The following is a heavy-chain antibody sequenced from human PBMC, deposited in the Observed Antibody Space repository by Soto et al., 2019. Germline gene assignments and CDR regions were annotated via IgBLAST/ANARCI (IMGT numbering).Heavy chain of an antibody. CDR2: ISSSSSYI. V-gene: IGHV3-21*01. CDR1: VFTFSSYR. D-gene: IGHD5-18*01. J-gene: IGHJ6*01. CDR3: ARGARRYSYELYSYHYGMDV. Sequence: RGALRVSCASFVFTFSSYRMNWVRQGPGRGLELVSSISSSSSYIDYADSVKGRFTISRDNAKNSLYLQMNSLSAEDTAVYYCARGARRYSYELYSYHYGMDVWGQGTPVTVSS.